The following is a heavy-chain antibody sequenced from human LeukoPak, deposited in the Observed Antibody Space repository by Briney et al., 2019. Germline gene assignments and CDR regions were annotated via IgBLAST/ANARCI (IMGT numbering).Heavy chain of an antibody. V-gene: IGHV3-15*01. D-gene: IGHD2-21*01. CDR2: IKSKPVGGAT. Sequence: GGSLRLSCAASRFTFNTYAVNWVRQAPGKGLEWIGRIKSKPVGGATDYAAPVKGRFTISRDDLKDTVYLQMNSLKTDDTAVYFCTTDIPYTGGALDYWGQGALVTVSS. J-gene: IGHJ4*02. CDR1: RFTFNTYA. CDR3: TTDIPYTGGALDY.